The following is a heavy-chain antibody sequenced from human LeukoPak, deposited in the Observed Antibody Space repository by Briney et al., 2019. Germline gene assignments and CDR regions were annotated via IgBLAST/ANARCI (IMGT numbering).Heavy chain of an antibody. J-gene: IGHJ4*02. D-gene: IGHD4-17*01. V-gene: IGHV1-69*13. CDR3: ARELRNTVTEYYFDY. CDR2: IIPIFGTA. Sequence: EASVKVSCKASGGTFSSYAISWVRQAPGQGLEWMGGIIPIFGTANYAQKFQGRVTITADESTSTAYMELSSLRSEDTAVYYCARELRNTVTEYYFDYWGQGTLVTVSS. CDR1: GGTFSSYA.